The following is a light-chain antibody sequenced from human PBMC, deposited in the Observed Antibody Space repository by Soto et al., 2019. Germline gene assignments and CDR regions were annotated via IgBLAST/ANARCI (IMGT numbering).Light chain of an antibody. Sequence: EIVFTQSPVTLSLSPGERATLSCRASQSVSSSYLAWYQQKPGQAPSLLIYGASSRATGIPARFSGSGSGTEFTLTISSLQSEDFAVYYCQQYNDWLTFGGGTKVDIK. V-gene: IGKV3-15*01. J-gene: IGKJ4*01. CDR2: GAS. CDR3: QQYNDWLT. CDR1: QSVSSSY.